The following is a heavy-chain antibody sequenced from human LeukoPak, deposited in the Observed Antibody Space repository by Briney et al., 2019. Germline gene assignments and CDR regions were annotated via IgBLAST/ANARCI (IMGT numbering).Heavy chain of an antibody. J-gene: IGHJ4*02. V-gene: IGHV4-59*08. Sequence: SETLCLTCTASGISISSYYWSWIRQAPGKGLEWIGYIYYSGGTNYNPSLKSRVTISVDTSKNQFSLKLSSVTAADTAVYYCARLKAGRPTPFDYWGQGTLVTVSS. CDR2: IYYSGGT. CDR3: ARLKAGRPTPFDY. CDR1: GISISSYY.